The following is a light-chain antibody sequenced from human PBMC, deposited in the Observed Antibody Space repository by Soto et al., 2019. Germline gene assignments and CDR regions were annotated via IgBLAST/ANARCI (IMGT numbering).Light chain of an antibody. J-gene: IGKJ1*01. CDR1: QSVSSY. Sequence: EIVLTQSPATLSLSPGERATLSCRASQSVSSYLAWYQQKPGQARRLLIYDASNRATGIPARFSGSGSGTEFTLTISSLQPDDFATYYCQQYNSYSGTFGQGTKVDIK. V-gene: IGKV3-11*01. CDR2: DAS. CDR3: QQYNSYSGT.